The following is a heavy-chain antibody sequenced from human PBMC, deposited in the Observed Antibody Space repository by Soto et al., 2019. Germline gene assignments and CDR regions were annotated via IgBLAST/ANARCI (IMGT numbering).Heavy chain of an antibody. J-gene: IGHJ5*02. CDR3: ASRYDYGGLNWFDP. Sequence: QLQLQESGPGLVKPSETLSLTCTVSGGSISSSSYYWGWIRQPPGKGLEWIGSIYYSGSTYYNPSLKSRVTIAVDTSKNHFSLKLGSVTAADTAVYYCASRYDYGGLNWFDPWGQGTLVPVSS. CDR2: IYYSGST. CDR1: GGSISSSSYY. D-gene: IGHD4-17*01. V-gene: IGHV4-39*02.